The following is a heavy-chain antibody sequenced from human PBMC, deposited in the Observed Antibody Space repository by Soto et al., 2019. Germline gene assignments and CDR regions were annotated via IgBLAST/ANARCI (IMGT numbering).Heavy chain of an antibody. D-gene: IGHD3-10*01. CDR3: ARAFGVRGVTNWFDP. CDR1: GGXISSYY. V-gene: IGHV4-59*01. CDR2: IYYSGST. J-gene: IGHJ5*02. Sequence: SETLSLTCTVSGGXISSYYWSWIRQPPGKGLEWIGYIYYSGSTNYNPSLKSRVTISVDTSKNQFSLKLSSVTAADTAVYYCARAFGVRGVTNWFDPWGQGTLVTLSS.